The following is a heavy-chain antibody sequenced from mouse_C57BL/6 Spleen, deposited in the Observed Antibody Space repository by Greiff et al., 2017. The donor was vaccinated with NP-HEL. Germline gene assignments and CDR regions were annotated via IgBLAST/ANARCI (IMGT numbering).Heavy chain of an antibody. CDR1: GFTFSSYA. CDR3: AGPGNYFDY. V-gene: IGHV5-4*03. Sequence: EVKVVESGGGLVKPGGSLKLSCAASGFTFSSYAMSWVRQTPEKRLEWVATISDGGSYTYYPDNVKGRFTISRDNAKNNLYLQMSHLKSEDTAMYYCAGPGNYFDYWGQGTTLTVSS. CDR2: ISDGGSYT. J-gene: IGHJ2*01.